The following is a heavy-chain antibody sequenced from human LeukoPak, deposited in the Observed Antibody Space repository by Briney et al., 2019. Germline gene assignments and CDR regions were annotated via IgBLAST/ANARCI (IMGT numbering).Heavy chain of an antibody. CDR2: INHSGNT. V-gene: IGHV4-34*01. Sequence: SETLSLTCAVYGGSFSGYYWSWIRQPPGKGLEWIGEINHSGNTNYNPSLKSRVTISVDTSKNQFSLKLSSVTAADTAVYYCAIPFDGSGSYGFDYWGQGTLVTVSS. J-gene: IGHJ4*02. D-gene: IGHD3-10*01. CDR1: GGSFSGYY. CDR3: AIPFDGSGSYGFDY.